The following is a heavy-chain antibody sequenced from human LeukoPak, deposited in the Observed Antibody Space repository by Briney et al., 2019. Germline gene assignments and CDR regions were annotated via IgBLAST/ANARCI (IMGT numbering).Heavy chain of an antibody. CDR2: IYYSGST. D-gene: IGHD3-22*01. V-gene: IGHV4-4*02. CDR3: ARGPYYYDSKTFDY. J-gene: IGHJ4*02. CDR1: GGSISSSNW. Sequence: SGTLSLTCAVSGGSISSSNWWSWVRQPPGKGLEWIGYIYYSGSTHYNPSLKSRFRISVDTSKNQFSLKLSSVTAADTAVYYCARGPYYYDSKTFDYWGQGTLVTVSS.